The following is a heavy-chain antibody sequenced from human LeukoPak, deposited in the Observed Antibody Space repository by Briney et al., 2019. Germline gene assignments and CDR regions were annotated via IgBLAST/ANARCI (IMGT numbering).Heavy chain of an antibody. CDR3: AKAPVTTCRGAFCYPFDY. Sequence: GGSLRLSCAASGFTFSSYWMSWVRQAPGKGLEWVSAISDTGNTYHADSVKGRFTISRDSSKNTLILQMNRRRPGDAAVYYCAKAPVTTCRGAFCYPFDYWGLGTLVTVSS. V-gene: IGHV3-23*01. J-gene: IGHJ4*02. D-gene: IGHD2-15*01. CDR1: GFTFSSYW. CDR2: ISDTGNT.